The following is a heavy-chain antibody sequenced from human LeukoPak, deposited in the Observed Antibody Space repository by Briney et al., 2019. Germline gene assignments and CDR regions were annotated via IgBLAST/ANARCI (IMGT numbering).Heavy chain of an antibody. CDR1: GYTFPGYY. Sequence: ASVKVSCKASGYTFPGYYMHWVRQAPGQGLEWMGWINPNSGGTNYAQKFQGRVTMTRDTSISTAYMELSRLRSDDTAVYYCARDLSHCSSTSCSGNAFDIWGQGTMVTVSS. D-gene: IGHD2-2*01. CDR3: ARDLSHCSSTSCSGNAFDI. V-gene: IGHV1-2*02. J-gene: IGHJ3*02. CDR2: INPNSGGT.